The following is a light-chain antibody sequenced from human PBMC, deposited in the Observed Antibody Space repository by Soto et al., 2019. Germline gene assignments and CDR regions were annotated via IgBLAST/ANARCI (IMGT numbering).Light chain of an antibody. CDR1: QTISSN. CDR2: GAS. Sequence: EIVMTQSPATLSGSPGERATLSCRASQTISSNLAWYQQKPGQAPRLLIYGASTRATGVPARFSVSGAGTEFTLTISSLQSEDFAVYYCQQYNNWPRTFGQGTKVDIK. CDR3: QQYNNWPRT. V-gene: IGKV3-15*01. J-gene: IGKJ1*01.